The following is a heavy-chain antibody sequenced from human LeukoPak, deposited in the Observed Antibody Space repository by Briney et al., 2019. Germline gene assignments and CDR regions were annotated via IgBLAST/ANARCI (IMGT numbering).Heavy chain of an antibody. CDR1: GFTFNSYV. CDR2: IGGSGART. V-gene: IGHV3-23*01. Sequence: GGSLRLSCAASGFTFNSYVMSWVRQAPGKGLEWVSAIGGSGARTYYADSVRGRFTISRDNSKNTVYLQLNSLRGEDTAVYYCARGLAVAGTMEYFQHWGQGTLVTVSS. D-gene: IGHD6-19*01. CDR3: ARGLAVAGTMEYFQH. J-gene: IGHJ1*01.